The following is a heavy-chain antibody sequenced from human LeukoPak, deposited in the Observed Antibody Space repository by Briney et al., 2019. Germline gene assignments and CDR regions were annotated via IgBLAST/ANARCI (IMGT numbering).Heavy chain of an antibody. V-gene: IGHV3-21*01. Sequence: GGSLRLSCAASGFTFSSYSMNWVRQAPGKGLEWVSSISSSSYIYYADSVKGRFTISRDSAKNSLYLQMNSLRAEDTAVYYCARGYCSGGSCYQSDYWGQGTLVTVSS. D-gene: IGHD2-15*01. CDR1: GFTFSSYS. CDR2: ISSSSYI. J-gene: IGHJ4*02. CDR3: ARGYCSGGSCYQSDY.